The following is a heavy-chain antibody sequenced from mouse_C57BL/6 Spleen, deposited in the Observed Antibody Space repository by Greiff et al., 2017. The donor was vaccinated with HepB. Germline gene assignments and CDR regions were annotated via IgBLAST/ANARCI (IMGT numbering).Heavy chain of an antibody. CDR2: INPNNGGT. CDR1: GYTFTDYN. V-gene: IGHV1-22*01. J-gene: IGHJ1*03. Sequence: VHVKQSGPELVKPGASVKMSCKASGYTFTDYNMHWVKQSHGKSLAWIGYINPNNGGTSYNQKFKGKATLTVNKSSSTAYMELRSLTSEDSAVYYCARVGYGRPFDVWGTGTTVTVSS. CDR3: ARVGYGRPFDV. D-gene: IGHD2-2*01.